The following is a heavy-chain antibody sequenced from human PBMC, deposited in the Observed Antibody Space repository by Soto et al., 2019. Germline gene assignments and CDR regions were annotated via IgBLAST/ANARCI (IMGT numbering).Heavy chain of an antibody. CDR3: ARDLAFDALDI. V-gene: IGHV3-7*04. J-gene: IGHJ3*02. Sequence: GRFTISRDNAKNSLYLQMNNLRAEDTAVYYCARDLAFDALDIWGQGTMVTVSS.